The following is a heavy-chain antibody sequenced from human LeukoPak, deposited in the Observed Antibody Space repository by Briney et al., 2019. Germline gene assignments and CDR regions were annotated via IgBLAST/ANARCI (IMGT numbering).Heavy chain of an antibody. J-gene: IGHJ4*02. V-gene: IGHV4-31*03. Sequence: PSQTLSVTCTVSGGSINSGGYYWSWIRQHPGKGLEWIGYIYYSGSTYYNPSLKSRVTISVDTSKNQFSLELSSVTAADTAVYHCASASGSYYTLPYYFDYWGQGTLVTVSS. CDR2: IYYSGST. CDR3: ASASGSYYTLPYYFDY. D-gene: IGHD3-10*01. CDR1: GGSINSGGYY.